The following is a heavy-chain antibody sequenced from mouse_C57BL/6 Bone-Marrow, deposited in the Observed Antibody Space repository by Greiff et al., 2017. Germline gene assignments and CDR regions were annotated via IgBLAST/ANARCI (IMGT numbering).Heavy chain of an antibody. CDR1: GFPFSSYG. V-gene: IGHV5-6*02. CDR2: ISSGGSYT. CDR3: ARREGWFAY. J-gene: IGHJ3*01. Sequence: DVQLVESGGDLVKPGGSLKLSCAASGFPFSSYGMSWVRQTPDQRLEWVATISSGGSYTYYPDSVKGRFTIARDNAKNTLYLQMGSLKSEDTAMYYCARREGWFAYWGQGTLVTVSA.